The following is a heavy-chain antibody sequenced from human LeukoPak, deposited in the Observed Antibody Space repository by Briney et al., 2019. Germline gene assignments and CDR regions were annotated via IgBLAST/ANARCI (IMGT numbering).Heavy chain of an antibody. J-gene: IGHJ4*02. CDR3: ARLSVYGGNSPARPVDY. V-gene: IGHV4-59*01. D-gene: IGHD4-23*01. CDR1: GGSISSYY. CDR2: IYDSGDT. Sequence: SETLSLTCTVSGGSISSYYWSWIQQPPGKGLEWIGYIYDSGDTNYNPSLKSRVTISVDASRNQFSLKLSSVTAADTAVYYCARLSVYGGNSPARPVDYWGQGTLVTVSS.